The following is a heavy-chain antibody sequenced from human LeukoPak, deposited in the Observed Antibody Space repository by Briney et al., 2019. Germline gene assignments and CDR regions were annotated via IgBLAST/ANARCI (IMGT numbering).Heavy chain of an antibody. V-gene: IGHV1-69*13. CDR2: IIPIFGTA. D-gene: IGHD6-19*01. Sequence: SVKVSCKASGGTFSSYAISWVRQAPGQGLEWMGGIIPIFGTANYAQKFQGRVTITADESTSTAYKELSSLRSEDTAVYYCSYYSGYSSGWYYFDYWGQGTLVTVSS. CDR3: SYYSGYSSGWYYFDY. J-gene: IGHJ4*02. CDR1: GGTFSSYA.